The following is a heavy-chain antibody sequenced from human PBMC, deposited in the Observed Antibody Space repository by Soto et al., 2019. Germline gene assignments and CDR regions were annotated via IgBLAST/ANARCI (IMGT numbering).Heavy chain of an antibody. D-gene: IGHD2-2*01. CDR2: IYHTGST. Sequence: KSSETLSLTCTVSSGSVSSGGYFWSWIRQLPGKGLEWIGYIYHTGSTFYNPSLKSRVTISLDTSKSQFSLRLTSVTAADTAMYFCAGSSARSRFDYWGPGTLVTVSS. CDR3: AGSSARSRFDY. CDR1: SGSVSSGGYF. J-gene: IGHJ4*02. V-gene: IGHV4-31*03.